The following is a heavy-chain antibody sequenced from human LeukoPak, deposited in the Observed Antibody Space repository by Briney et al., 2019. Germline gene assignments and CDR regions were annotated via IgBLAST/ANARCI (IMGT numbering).Heavy chain of an antibody. CDR3: ATPRGYSYGYLDN. V-gene: IGHV4-34*01. D-gene: IGHD5-18*01. CDR1: GGSFSGYY. J-gene: IGHJ4*02. Sequence: SETLSLTCAVYGGSFSGYYWSWIRQPPGKGLEWIGEINHSGSTNYNPSLKSRVTISVDTSKNQFSLKLSSVTAADTAVYYCATPRGYSYGYLDNWGQGTLVTVSS. CDR2: INHSGST.